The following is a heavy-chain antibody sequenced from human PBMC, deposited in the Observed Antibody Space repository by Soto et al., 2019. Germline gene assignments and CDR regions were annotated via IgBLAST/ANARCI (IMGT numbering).Heavy chain of an antibody. CDR1: GGSFSGYY. CDR2: INHSGST. Sequence: SETLSLTCAVYGGSFSGYYWSWIRQPPWKGLEWIGEINHSGSTNYNPSLKSRVTISVDTSKNQFSLKLSSVTAADTAVYYCARVWANIVVVPAARWFDPWGQGNLVTVYS. J-gene: IGHJ5*02. D-gene: IGHD2-2*01. CDR3: ARVWANIVVVPAARWFDP. V-gene: IGHV4-34*01.